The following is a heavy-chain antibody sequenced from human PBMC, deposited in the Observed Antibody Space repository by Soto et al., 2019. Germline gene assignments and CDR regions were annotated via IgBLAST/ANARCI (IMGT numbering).Heavy chain of an antibody. J-gene: IGHJ3*02. D-gene: IGHD2-15*01. CDR3: TTGRMDSVVVVAAGGAAFDI. CDR2: IKCKTDGGTT. Sequence: SVSNAWMNWVRRAPGKGLEWVGRIKCKTDGGTTDYAAPVKGRFTISRDDSKNTLYLQMNSLKTEDTAVYYCTTGRMDSVVVVAAGGAAFDIWGQGTMFTVSS. V-gene: IGHV3-15*07. CDR1: SVSNAW.